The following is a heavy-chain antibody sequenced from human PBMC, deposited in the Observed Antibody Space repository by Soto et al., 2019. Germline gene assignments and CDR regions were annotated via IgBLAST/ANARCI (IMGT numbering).Heavy chain of an antibody. J-gene: IGHJ6*02. CDR1: GFTFSSYP. CDR2: ISSDGNDK. D-gene: IGHD3-3*01. CDR3: AKEGVADKDYYYGMDV. Sequence: QVQLVESGGGVVQPGRSLRLSCVASGFTFSSYPIHWVRQAPGKGLEWVTTISSDGNDKYYSDSVKGRFTTSRDNSKNTVDLQMSNRRVDDTAVYYWAKEGVADKDYYYGMDVWGQGTTVNVSS. V-gene: IGHV3-30*04.